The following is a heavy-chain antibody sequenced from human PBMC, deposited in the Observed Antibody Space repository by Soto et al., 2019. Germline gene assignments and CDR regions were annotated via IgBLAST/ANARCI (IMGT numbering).Heavy chain of an antibody. CDR1: GGSISSSSYY. Sequence: QLQLQESGPGLVKPSETLSLTCTVSGGSISSSSYYWGWIRQPPGKGLEWIGSIYYSGSTYYNLSLKSRVTISVDTSKNQFSLKLSSVTAADTAVYYCARQEYCSGGSCYLYYFDYWGQGTLVTVSS. D-gene: IGHD2-15*01. J-gene: IGHJ4*02. CDR2: IYYSGST. V-gene: IGHV4-39*01. CDR3: ARQEYCSGGSCYLYYFDY.